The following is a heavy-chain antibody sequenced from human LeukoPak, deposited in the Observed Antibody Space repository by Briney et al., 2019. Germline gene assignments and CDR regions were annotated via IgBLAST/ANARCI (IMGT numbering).Heavy chain of an antibody. D-gene: IGHD3-22*01. Sequence: PSETLSLTCTVSGGSISSGSHYWGWIRQPPGKGLEWIGYIYYSGNTQHNPSLKSRITISIDTSKSQFSLKLSSVTAADTAVYYCAREKTAYYYDSSGYSEGAFDIWGQGTMVTVSS. CDR2: IYYSGNT. CDR1: GGSISSGSHY. J-gene: IGHJ3*02. V-gene: IGHV4-31*03. CDR3: AREKTAYYYDSSGYSEGAFDI.